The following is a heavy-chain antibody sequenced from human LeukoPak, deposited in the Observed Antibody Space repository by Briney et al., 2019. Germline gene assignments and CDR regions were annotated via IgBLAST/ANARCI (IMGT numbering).Heavy chain of an antibody. CDR2: INIDSGGT. V-gene: IGHV1-2*02. Sequence: AAVKVSCKASGYTFTGYYMHWVRQAPGQGLEWMGWINIDSGGTKYEQKFQGRVTMTRDTSISTVYMELSRLRSDDTAVYYCAPQGRVRESFDIWGQGTMVTVSS. CDR1: GYTFTGYY. J-gene: IGHJ3*02. CDR3: APQGRVRESFDI.